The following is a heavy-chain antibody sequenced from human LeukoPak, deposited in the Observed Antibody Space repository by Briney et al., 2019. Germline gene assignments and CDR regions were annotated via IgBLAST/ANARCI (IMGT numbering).Heavy chain of an antibody. D-gene: IGHD5-12*01. CDR3: ARDPDSGYDFGY. Sequence: PLETLSLTCTVSGGSISSGDYYWSWICQPPGKGLGWIGYIYYSGSTYYNPTLKSRVTISVDTSKNQFSLKLSSVTAADTAVYYCARDPDSGYDFGYWGQGTLVTVSS. J-gene: IGHJ4*02. V-gene: IGHV4-30-4*01. CDR1: GGSISSGDYY. CDR2: IYYSGST.